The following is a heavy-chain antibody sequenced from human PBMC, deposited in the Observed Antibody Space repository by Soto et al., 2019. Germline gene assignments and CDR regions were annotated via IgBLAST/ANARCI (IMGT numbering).Heavy chain of an antibody. CDR1: GFTFSSYG. V-gene: IGHV3-33*01. CDR2: IWYDGSNK. CDR3: ATYCSGGSCYSGYYYYGMDV. D-gene: IGHD2-15*01. Sequence: QVQLVESGGGVVQPGRSLRLSCAASGFTFSSYGMHWVRQAPGKGLEWVAVIWYDGSNKYYADSVKGRFTISRDNSKNTLYLQMNSLRAEDTAVYYCATYCSGGSCYSGYYYYGMDVWVQGTTVTVSS. J-gene: IGHJ6*02.